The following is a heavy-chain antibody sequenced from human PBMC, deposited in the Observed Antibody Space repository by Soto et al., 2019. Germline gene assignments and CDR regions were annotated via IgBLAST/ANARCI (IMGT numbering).Heavy chain of an antibody. CDR1: GFTFSNYA. Sequence: EVQLLESGGGLVQPGGSLRLFCAASGFTFSNYAMTWVRQAPGKGLGWVSTFTTAALTFYGDAVKGRFTISRDNSKSTLYLQMSSLRGDDTAIYFCARTDKFTSQSSGWANRFDYWGPGKPGHRLL. J-gene: IGHJ4*02. CDR2: FTTAALT. CDR3: ARTDKFTSQSSGWANRFDY. D-gene: IGHD6-19*01. V-gene: IGHV3-23*01.